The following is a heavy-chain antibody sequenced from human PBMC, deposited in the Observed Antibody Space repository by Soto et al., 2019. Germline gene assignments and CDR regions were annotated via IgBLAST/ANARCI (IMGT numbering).Heavy chain of an antibody. D-gene: IGHD2-2*02. CDR2: IIPIFGTA. Sequence: QVQLVQSGAEVKKPGSSVKVSCKASGGTFSSYAISWVRQAPGQGLEWMGGIIPIFGTANYAQKFQGRVTITADESTSTAYMELSSLRSEDTAVYYCARMRADIVVVPAAIPNYYYYGMDVWGQGPTVTVSS. CDR3: ARMRADIVVVPAAIPNYYYYGMDV. V-gene: IGHV1-69*01. J-gene: IGHJ6*02. CDR1: GGTFSSYA.